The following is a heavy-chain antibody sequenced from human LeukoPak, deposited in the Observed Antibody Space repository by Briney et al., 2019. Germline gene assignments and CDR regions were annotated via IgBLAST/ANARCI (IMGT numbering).Heavy chain of an antibody. V-gene: IGHV4-4*07. J-gene: IGHJ5*02. CDR3: ARDYRANWFDP. CDR2: IYTTGST. CDR1: GGSISRYY. D-gene: IGHD1-14*01. Sequence: SETLSLTCTVSGGSISRYYWSWIRQPAGKGLEWVGRIYTTGSTNYNPSLKSRVTMSVDTSKNQFSLKLSSVTAADTAVYYCARDYRANWFDPWGQGTLVTVSS.